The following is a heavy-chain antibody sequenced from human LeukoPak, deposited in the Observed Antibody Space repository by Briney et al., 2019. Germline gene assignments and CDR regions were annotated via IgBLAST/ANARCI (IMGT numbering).Heavy chain of an antibody. CDR3: ARLGFVVPAVIFDY. D-gene: IGHD2-2*02. V-gene: IGHV3-53*01. CDR1: GFTVSSNY. CDR2: IYIGGST. J-gene: IGHJ4*02. Sequence: GGSLRLSCAASGFTVSSNYMSWVRQAPGKGLEGVSVIYIGGSTYYAVSVKGRFTISRDISKNTLYLQMNSLRAEDTAMYYCARLGFVVPAVIFDYWGQGTLVTVSS.